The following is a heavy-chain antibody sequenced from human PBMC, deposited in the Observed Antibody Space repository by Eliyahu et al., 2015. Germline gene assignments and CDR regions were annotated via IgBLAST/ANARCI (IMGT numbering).Heavy chain of an antibody. J-gene: IGHJ4*02. Sequence: EVQLVESGGGLVKPGGSLRLSCVASGFRFRGSPMNWVRQAPGKGLEWVSSISSSSSYIYYADSLKGRFTISRDNAKNSLYLEINSLRAEDTAVYYCARADDNEELDYWGQGTRVTVSP. D-gene: IGHD1-1*01. V-gene: IGHV3-21*06. CDR1: GFRFRGSP. CDR2: ISSSSSYI. CDR3: ARADDNEELDY.